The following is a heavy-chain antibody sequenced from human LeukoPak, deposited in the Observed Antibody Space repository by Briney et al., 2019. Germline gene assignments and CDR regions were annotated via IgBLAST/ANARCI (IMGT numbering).Heavy chain of an antibody. CDR1: GFTFGSSA. D-gene: IGHD6-13*01. V-gene: IGHV3-23*01. CDR3: AKGSLGSWYYFDY. CDR2: FSRSGPDT. J-gene: IGHJ4*02. Sequence: GGSLRLSCAASGFTFGSSAMSWVRKAPGKGPEWVSTFSRSGPDTYYADSVKGRFTIFRDNSKNTLYLQMNSLRAEDTAVYYCAKGSLGSWYYFDYWGQGTLVTVSS.